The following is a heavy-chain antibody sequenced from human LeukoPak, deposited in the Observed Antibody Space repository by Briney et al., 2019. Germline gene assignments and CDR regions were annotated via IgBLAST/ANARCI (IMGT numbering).Heavy chain of an antibody. CDR1: GFTFSTYW. CDR2: IKQDGSEK. J-gene: IGHJ5*02. V-gene: IGHV3-7*01. D-gene: IGHD6-13*01. Sequence: GGSLRLSCAPSGFTFSTYWMSWVRQAPGKGLEWVANIKQDGSEKYYVDSVKGRFTISRDNAKNSLYLQMNSLRAEDTAVYYCARTRHSHSFSNWFDPWGQGTLVTVSS. CDR3: ARTRHSHSFSNWFDP.